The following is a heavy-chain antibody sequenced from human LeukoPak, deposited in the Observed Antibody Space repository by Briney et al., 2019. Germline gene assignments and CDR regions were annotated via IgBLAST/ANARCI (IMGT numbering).Heavy chain of an antibody. CDR1: GYIFTGYY. D-gene: IGHD3-22*01. V-gene: IGHV1-2*02. Sequence: ASVKVSCKASGYIFTGYYMHWVRQAPGQGLEWMGWINPNSGGTNYAQKFQGRVTMTRDTSISTAYMELSRLRSDDTAVYYCARAVTDSSGYFHSWFDPWGQGTLVTVSS. CDR2: INPNSGGT. J-gene: IGHJ5*02. CDR3: ARAVTDSSGYFHSWFDP.